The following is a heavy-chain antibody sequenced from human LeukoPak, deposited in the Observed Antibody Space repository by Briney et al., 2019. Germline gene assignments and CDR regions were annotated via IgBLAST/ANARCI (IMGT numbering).Heavy chain of an antibody. D-gene: IGHD3-3*01. CDR3: ARGKRFLEWLDSYYFDY. J-gene: IGHJ4*02. Sequence: SETLSLTCTVSGGSISSSSYYWGWIRQPPGKGLEWIGSIYYSGSTYYNPSLKSRGTISVDTSKNQFSLKPSSVTAADTAVYYCARGKRFLEWLDSYYFDYWGQGTLVTVSS. CDR1: GGSISSSSYY. CDR2: IYYSGST. V-gene: IGHV4-39*01.